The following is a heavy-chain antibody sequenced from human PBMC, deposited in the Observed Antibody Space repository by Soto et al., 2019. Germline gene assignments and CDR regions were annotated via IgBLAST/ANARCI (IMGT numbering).Heavy chain of an antibody. CDR2: IYYSGST. CDR1: GGSISSGGYY. V-gene: IGHV4-31*03. D-gene: IGHD3-10*01. J-gene: IGHJ4*02. CDR3: AREGGSGSYSFDY. Sequence: SETLSLTCTVSGGSISSGGYYWSWIRQHPGKGLEWIGYIYYSGSTYYNPSLKSRVTISVDTSKNQFSLKLSSVTAADTAVYYCAREGGSGSYSFDYWGQGTLVTVSS.